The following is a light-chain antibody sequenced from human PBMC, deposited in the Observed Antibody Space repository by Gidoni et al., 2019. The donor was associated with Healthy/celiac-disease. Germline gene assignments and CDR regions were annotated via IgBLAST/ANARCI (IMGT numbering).Light chain of an antibody. CDR2: DAS. J-gene: IGKJ1*01. CDR3: QQYGSSPTWT. CDR1: QSVSSSY. V-gene: IGKV3D-20*01. Sequence: EIVFTQSPAPLSLSPGERATLSCGASQSVSSSYLAWYQQKPGRAPRLLIYDASSRATGLPDRFSGSGSGTDFTLTISRLEPEDFAVYYCQQYGSSPTWTFGQGTKVEIK.